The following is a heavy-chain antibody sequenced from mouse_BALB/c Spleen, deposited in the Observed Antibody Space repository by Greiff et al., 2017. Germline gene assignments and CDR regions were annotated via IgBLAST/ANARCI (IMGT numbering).Heavy chain of an antibody. CDR3: ARDDDAWFAY. D-gene: IGHD2-12*01. CDR1: GFTFSSYA. J-gene: IGHJ3*01. CDR2: ISSGGSYT. Sequence: EVMLVESGGGLVKPGGSLKLSCAASGFTFSSYAMSWVRQSPEKRLEWVAEISSGGSYTYYPDTVTGRFTISRDNAKNTLYLEMSSLRSGDTAMYYCARDDDAWFAYWGQGTLVTVSA. V-gene: IGHV5-9-4*01.